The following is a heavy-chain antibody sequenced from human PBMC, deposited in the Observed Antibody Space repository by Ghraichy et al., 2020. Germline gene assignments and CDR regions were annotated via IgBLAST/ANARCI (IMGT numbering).Heavy chain of an antibody. CDR3: ARIPYYPHYGMDV. V-gene: IGHV2-70*01. CDR1: GFSLSTSGMC. J-gene: IGHJ6*02. D-gene: IGHD2-21*01. Sequence: QTLSLTCTFSGFSLSTSGMCVSWIRQPPGKALEWLAFIDWDDDKYYSTSLKTRLTISKDTSKNQVVLAMTNMDPVDTATYFCARIPYYPHYGMDVWGQGTTVTVSS. CDR2: IDWDDDK.